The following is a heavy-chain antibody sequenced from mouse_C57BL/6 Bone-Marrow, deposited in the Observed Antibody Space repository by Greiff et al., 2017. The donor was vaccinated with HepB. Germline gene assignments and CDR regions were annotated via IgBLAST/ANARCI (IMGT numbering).Heavy chain of an antibody. Sequence: EVKLVESGGGLVQPGGSLSLSCAASGFTFTDYYMSWVRQPPGKALEWLGFIRNKANGYTTEYSASVKGRFTISRHNSKSILYLQMNALRAEDSATYYCARYLHYYGSSYDYAIDYWGQGTSVTVSS. CDR2: IRNKANGYTT. CDR1: GFTFTDYY. D-gene: IGHD1-1*01. CDR3: ARYLHYYGSSYDYAIDY. V-gene: IGHV7-3*01. J-gene: IGHJ4*01.